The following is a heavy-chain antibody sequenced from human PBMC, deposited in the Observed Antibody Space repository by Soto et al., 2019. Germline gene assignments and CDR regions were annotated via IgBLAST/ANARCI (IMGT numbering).Heavy chain of an antibody. CDR1: GGSISSDGNY. CDR3: ARTRMVRGIIYYYGMDV. J-gene: IGHJ6*02. Sequence: QVQLQESGPGLVKSSQTLSLTCTVSGGSISSDGNYWSWIRQHPGKGLEWIGYSYYSGSTNYNPSLKSRVTTSVDTSKNQFSLKLNSVTAAVTAVYYCARTRMVRGIIYYYGMDVWGQGITVTVSS. V-gene: IGHV4-31*03. CDR2: SYYSGST. D-gene: IGHD3-10*01.